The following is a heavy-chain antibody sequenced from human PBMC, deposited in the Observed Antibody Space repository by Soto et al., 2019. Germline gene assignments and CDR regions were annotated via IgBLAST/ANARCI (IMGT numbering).Heavy chain of an antibody. D-gene: IGHD4-17*01. Sequence: ASVKVSCKASGYTFSRYAMHWLRQAPGQRLEWMGWINGGNGNTKYSRKLQGRVTLTRDTSARTTYMELTSLRSEDTSVYYCARGHDFDDYEYYFEHWGQGTLVTVSS. J-gene: IGHJ4*02. CDR3: ARGHDFDDYEYYFEH. V-gene: IGHV1-3*01. CDR1: GYTFSRYA. CDR2: INGGNGNT.